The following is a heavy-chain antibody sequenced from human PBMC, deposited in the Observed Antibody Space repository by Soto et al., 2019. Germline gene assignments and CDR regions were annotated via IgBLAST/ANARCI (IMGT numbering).Heavy chain of an antibody. Sequence: QVQLVESGGGVVQPGRSLRLSCAASGFTFSSYGMHWVRQAPGKGLEWVAVIWYDGSNKYYADYVKGRFTISRDNSKNTLYLQMNSLRAEDTAVYYCARDEADYYYGMDVWGQGTTVTVSS. CDR3: ARDEADYYYGMDV. J-gene: IGHJ6*02. CDR2: IWYDGSNK. CDR1: GFTFSSYG. V-gene: IGHV3-33*01.